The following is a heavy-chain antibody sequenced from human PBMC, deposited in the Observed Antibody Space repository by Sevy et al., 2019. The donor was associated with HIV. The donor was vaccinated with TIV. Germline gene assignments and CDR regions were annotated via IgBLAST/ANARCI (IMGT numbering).Heavy chain of an antibody. CDR1: GFTFSSYG. J-gene: IGHJ6*02. Sequence: GGSLRLSCAASGFTFSSYGMNWVRQAPGKGLEWVSSISSSSTYIYYADSVKGRFTISRDNAKNSLFLQMNSLRDEDTAVYYCARDSSWNYDSYFYGMDVWGQGTTVTVSS. CDR3: ARDSSWNYDSYFYGMDV. V-gene: IGHV3-21*01. D-gene: IGHD1-7*01. CDR2: ISSSSTYI.